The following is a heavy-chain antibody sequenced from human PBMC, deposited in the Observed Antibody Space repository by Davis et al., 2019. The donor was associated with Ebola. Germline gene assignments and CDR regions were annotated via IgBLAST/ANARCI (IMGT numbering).Heavy chain of an antibody. Sequence: GESLKISCAASGFTFSSYEMNWVRQAPGKALEWVSYISSSGSTIYYADSVKGRFTISRDNAKNSLYLQMNSLRAEDTAVYYCASWVYYYDSSGPTGRDYWGQGTLVTVSS. V-gene: IGHV3-48*03. CDR1: GFTFSSYE. J-gene: IGHJ4*02. CDR2: ISSSGSTI. CDR3: ASWVYYYDSSGPTGRDY. D-gene: IGHD3-22*01.